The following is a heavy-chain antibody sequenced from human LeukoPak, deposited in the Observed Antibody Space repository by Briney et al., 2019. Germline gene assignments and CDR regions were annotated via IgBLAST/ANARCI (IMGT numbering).Heavy chain of an antibody. J-gene: IGHJ5*02. Sequence: GGSLRLSCAASGFTFSSYGMHWVRQAPGKGLEWVAVIWSDGSNENYVDSVKGRFTISRDNSKNTLYLQMNSLRVEDTAVFYCARDLVPQADRFLVPFDPWGQGTLVTVSS. CDR3: ARDLVPQADRFLVPFDP. D-gene: IGHD3-3*01. V-gene: IGHV3-33*01. CDR2: IWSDGSNE. CDR1: GFTFSSYG.